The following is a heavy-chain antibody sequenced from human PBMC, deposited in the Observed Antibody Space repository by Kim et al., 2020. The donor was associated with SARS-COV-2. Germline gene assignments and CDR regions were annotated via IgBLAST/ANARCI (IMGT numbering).Heavy chain of an antibody. CDR3: ATSARDYSSGWYGGY. CDR2: FDPEDGET. J-gene: IGHJ4*02. D-gene: IGHD6-19*01. V-gene: IGHV1-24*01. Sequence: ASVKVSCKVSGYTLTELSMHWVRQAPGKGLEWMGGFDPEDGETIYAQKFQGRVTMTENTSTDTAYMELSSLRSEDTAVYYCATSARDYSSGWYGGYWGQGTLVTVSS. CDR1: GYTLTELS.